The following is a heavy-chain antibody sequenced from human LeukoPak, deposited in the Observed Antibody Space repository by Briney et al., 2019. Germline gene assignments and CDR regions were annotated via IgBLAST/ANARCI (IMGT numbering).Heavy chain of an antibody. CDR1: GFIFSGYS. CDR3: ARSGICSGGSCDSDY. Sequence: PGGSLRLSCAASGFIFSGYSMNWVRQAPGKGLEWVSYISSSSTTKHYADSVKGRFTISRDSAKNLLYLQMNSLRAEDTAVYYCARSGICSGGSCDSDYWGQGTLVTVSS. CDR2: ISSSSTTK. V-gene: IGHV3-48*01. J-gene: IGHJ4*02. D-gene: IGHD2-15*01.